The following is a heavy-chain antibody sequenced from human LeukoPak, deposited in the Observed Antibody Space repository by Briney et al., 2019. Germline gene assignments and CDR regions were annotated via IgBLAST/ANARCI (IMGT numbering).Heavy chain of an antibody. J-gene: IGHJ3*02. CDR1: GYSISSGYY. CDR2: IYHSGST. D-gene: IGHD3-10*01. Sequence: SETLSLTCTVSGYSISSGYYWGWIRQPPGKGLEWIGSIYHSGSTYYNPSLKSRVTISIDTSKNQFSLKLNSVTAADTAVYYCARDLLYGEGDDDGFDIWGQGTKVTVS. V-gene: IGHV4-38-2*02. CDR3: ARDLLYGEGDDDGFDI.